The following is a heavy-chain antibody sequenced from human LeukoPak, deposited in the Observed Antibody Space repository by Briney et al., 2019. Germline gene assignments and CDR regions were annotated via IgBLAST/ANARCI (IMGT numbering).Heavy chain of an antibody. J-gene: IGHJ4*02. CDR1: GFTFSSYG. D-gene: IGHD3-22*01. Sequence: GGSLRLSCAASGFTFSSYGMHWVRQAPGKGLEWVAVISYDGSNKYYADSVKGRFTIPRDNSKNTLYLQMNSLRAEDTAVYYCAKPPSDYYDSSGYRDYWGQGTLVTVSS. CDR2: ISYDGSNK. V-gene: IGHV3-30*18. CDR3: AKPPSDYYDSSGYRDY.